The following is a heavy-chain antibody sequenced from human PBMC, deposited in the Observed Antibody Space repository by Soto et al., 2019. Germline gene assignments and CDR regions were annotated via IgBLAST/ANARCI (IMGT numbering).Heavy chain of an antibody. J-gene: IGHJ6*02. V-gene: IGHV1-18*01. Sequence: ASVKVSCKASGYTFTSYGISWVRQAPGQGLEWMGWISAYNGNTNYAQKLQGRVTMTTDTSTSTAYMELRSLRSNDTAVYYCAREPRVAVAGKSGYYYGMDVWGQGTTVTVSS. CDR3: AREPRVAVAGKSGYYYGMDV. D-gene: IGHD6-19*01. CDR1: GYTFTSYG. CDR2: ISAYNGNT.